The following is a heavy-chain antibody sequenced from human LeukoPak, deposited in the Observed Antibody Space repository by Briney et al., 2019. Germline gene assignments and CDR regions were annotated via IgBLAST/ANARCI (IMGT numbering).Heavy chain of an antibody. CDR1: GASISTYY. CDR2: IYYSGTT. CDR3: ARESGNCGGDCFSSVDYFDF. Sequence: SETLSLTCTVSGASISTYYWSWIRQPPGKGREWIGYIYYSGTTNYNPSLKSRVTISVDTSKNQFSLKVSSVTAADTAVYYCARESGNCGGDCFSSVDYFDFWGQGTLVTVSS. J-gene: IGHJ4*02. D-gene: IGHD2-21*01. V-gene: IGHV4-59*01.